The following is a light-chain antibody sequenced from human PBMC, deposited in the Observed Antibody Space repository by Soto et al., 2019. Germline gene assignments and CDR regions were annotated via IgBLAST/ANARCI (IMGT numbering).Light chain of an antibody. CDR1: SSDVGGYNY. Sequence: QSALTQPPSASGSPGQSVTISCTGTSSDVGGYNYVSWYQQHPGKAPKLMIYEVSDRPSGVSYRFSGSKSGNTASLTISGLQAEDEADYYCSSYTTTNALVFGGGTKLTVL. J-gene: IGLJ3*02. CDR2: EVS. V-gene: IGLV2-14*01. CDR3: SSYTTTNALV.